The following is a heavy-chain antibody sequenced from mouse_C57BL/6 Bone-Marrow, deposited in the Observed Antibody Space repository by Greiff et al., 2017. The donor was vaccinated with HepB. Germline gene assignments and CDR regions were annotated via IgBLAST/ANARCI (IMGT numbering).Heavy chain of an antibody. Sequence: QVQLKQSGAELARPGASVKLSCKASGYTFTSYGISWVKQRTGQGLEWIGEIYPRSGNNYYNEKFKGKATLTADKSSSTAYMELRSLTSEYSAVYFCSFITTVVEYFDVWGTGTTVTVSS. D-gene: IGHD1-1*01. V-gene: IGHV1-81*01. CDR2: IYPRSGNN. J-gene: IGHJ1*03. CDR3: SFITTVVEYFDV. CDR1: GYTFTSYG.